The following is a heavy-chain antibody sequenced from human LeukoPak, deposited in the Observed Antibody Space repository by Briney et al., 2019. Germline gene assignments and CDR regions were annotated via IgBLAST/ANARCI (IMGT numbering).Heavy chain of an antibody. V-gene: IGHV3-30*01. J-gene: IGHJ6*03. CDR2: ISYDGSNK. CDR3: ARDVDTAMVTGYYYYMDV. Sequence: GRSLRLSCAASGFTFSSYAMHWVRQAPGKGLEWVAGISYDGSNKYYADSVKGRFTISRDNSKNTLYLQMNSLRAEDTAVYYCARDVDTAMVTGYYYYMDVWGKGTTVTVSS. CDR1: GFTFSSYA. D-gene: IGHD5-18*01.